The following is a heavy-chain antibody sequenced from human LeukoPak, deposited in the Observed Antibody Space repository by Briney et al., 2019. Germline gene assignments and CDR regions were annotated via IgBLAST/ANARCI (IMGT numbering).Heavy chain of an antibody. J-gene: IGHJ6*02. CDR3: ARATWRLRIPNYYYGMDV. CDR1: GFTFIVYY. Sequence: PARSLRLACAASGFTFIVYYISWISQPPRKLMEWVSYISSSGSTIYYADSFKGGFTISRDNAKNSLYLQMNSLRAEDTAVYYCARATWRLRIPNYYYGMDVWGQGTTVTVSS. D-gene: IGHD6-25*01. V-gene: IGHV3-11*01. CDR2: ISSSGSTI.